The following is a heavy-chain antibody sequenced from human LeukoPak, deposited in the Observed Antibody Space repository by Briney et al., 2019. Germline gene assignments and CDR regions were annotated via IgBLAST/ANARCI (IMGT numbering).Heavy chain of an antibody. Sequence: MSGGSLRLSCAASGFTFSSYSMNWVRQAPGKGLEWVSSISSSSSYIYYADSVKGRFTISRDNAKNSLYLQMNSLRAEDTALYYCAKDTGAAGNFDYWGQGTLVTVSS. CDR3: AKDTGAAGNFDY. V-gene: IGHV3-21*04. CDR1: GFTFSSYS. CDR2: ISSSSSYI. J-gene: IGHJ4*02. D-gene: IGHD6-13*01.